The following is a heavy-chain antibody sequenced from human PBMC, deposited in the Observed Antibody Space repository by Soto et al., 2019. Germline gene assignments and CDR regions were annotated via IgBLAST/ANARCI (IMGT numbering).Heavy chain of an antibody. D-gene: IGHD4-17*01. J-gene: IGHJ6*02. CDR2: INPNSGGT. V-gene: IGHV1-2*04. CDR3: ARPRGKYYGAYSRYYYGMDV. Sequence: SSVKVSCKASGYTFTGSYMHWVRQAPGQGLEWMGWINPNSGGTNYAQNFQSWVTMTRDTTNSTDYTEPSRQRSDDTAEYYCARPRGKYYGAYSRYYYGMDVWGQGTTVTVSS. CDR1: GYTFTGSY.